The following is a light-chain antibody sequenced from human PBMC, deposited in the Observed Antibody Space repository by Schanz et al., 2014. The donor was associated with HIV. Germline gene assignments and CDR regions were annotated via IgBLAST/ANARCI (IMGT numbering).Light chain of an antibody. CDR3: QSFDKSLTASV. V-gene: IGLV1-40*01. CDR2: GNS. Sequence: QSVLTQPPSVSGAPGQRVTISCTGSSSNIEAGYDVHWYQQLPGTAPKLLIYGNSNRPSGVPDRFSASKSGTSASLAITGLQAEDEADYYCQSFDKSLTASVFGGGTQLTVL. CDR1: SSNIEAGYD. J-gene: IGLJ3*02.